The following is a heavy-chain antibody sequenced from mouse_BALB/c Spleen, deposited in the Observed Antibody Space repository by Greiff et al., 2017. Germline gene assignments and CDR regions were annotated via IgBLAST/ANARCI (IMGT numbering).Heavy chain of an antibody. CDR3: ARNDHGSYAMDY. J-gene: IGHJ4*01. CDR2: INPYNGDT. V-gene: IGHV1-20*01. Sequence: VQLQQSGPELVKPGASVKISCKASGYSFTGYFMNWVKQSHGKSLEWIGRINPYNGDTFYNQKFKGKATLTVDKSSSTAYMQLSSLTSENSAVYFCARNDHGSYAMDYWGQGTSVTVSS. CDR1: GYSFTGYF. D-gene: IGHD2-4*01.